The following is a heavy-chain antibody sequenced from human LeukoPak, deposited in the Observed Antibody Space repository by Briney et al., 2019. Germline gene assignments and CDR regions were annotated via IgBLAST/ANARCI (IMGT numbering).Heavy chain of an antibody. J-gene: IGHJ4*02. D-gene: IGHD5-18*01. CDR3: ARADTAMEGFDY. CDR2: IYTSGST. CDR1: SGPISSYY. Sequence: NTSETLSLTCTVSSGPISSYYWSWIRQPAGKGLEWTGRIYTSGSTNYNPSLKSRVTMSVDTSKNQFSLKLSSVTAADTAVYYCARADTAMEGFDYWGQGTLVTVSS. V-gene: IGHV4-4*07.